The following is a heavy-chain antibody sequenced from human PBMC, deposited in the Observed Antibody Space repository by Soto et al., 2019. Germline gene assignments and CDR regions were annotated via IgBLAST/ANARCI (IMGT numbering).Heavy chain of an antibody. J-gene: IGHJ4*02. CDR2: IYDSGST. V-gene: IGHV4-31*03. Sequence: QVQLQESGPGLVKPSQTLSLTCTVSGGSMDTIGFYWTWIRQHPGKGLEWIGYIYDSGSTYYNPSLTGRISISVDTSTNHFSLRLTSVTAADTAVYYCARSPRRYSSGWYEYFDYWGQGTLVSVSS. CDR3: ARSPRRYSSGWYEYFDY. CDR1: GGSMDTIGFY. D-gene: IGHD6-19*01.